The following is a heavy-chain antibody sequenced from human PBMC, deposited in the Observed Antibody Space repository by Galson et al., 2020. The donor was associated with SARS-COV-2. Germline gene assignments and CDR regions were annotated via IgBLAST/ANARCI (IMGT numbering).Heavy chain of an antibody. J-gene: IGHJ6*02. D-gene: IGHD6-13*01. CDR3: ARCSSIWAFWGYDGMDV. CDR1: GFTLSSSW. CDR2: LMQAGSAT. Sequence: TGGSLRLSCAASGFTLSSSWLPWVRPAPGTGLDWVANLMQAGSATDSVDSVKGRFTISRDNAKNSLYLQINILTVEDTAVYYCARCSSIWAFWGYDGMDVWGPGTTVTVSS. V-gene: IGHV3-7*01.